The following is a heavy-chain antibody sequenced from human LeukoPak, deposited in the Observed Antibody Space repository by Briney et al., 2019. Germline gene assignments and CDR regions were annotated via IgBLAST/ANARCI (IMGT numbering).Heavy chain of an antibody. Sequence: SETLSLTCTVSGGSISSSSYYWGWIRQPPGKGREWIGSIYYSRSTYYNPSLKSRVTISVDTSKNQFSLKLSSVTAADTAVYYCARLSWGIYYFDYWGQGTLVTVSS. D-gene: IGHD7-27*01. V-gene: IGHV4-39*01. CDR3: ARLSWGIYYFDY. CDR1: GGSISSSSYY. J-gene: IGHJ4*02. CDR2: IYYSRST.